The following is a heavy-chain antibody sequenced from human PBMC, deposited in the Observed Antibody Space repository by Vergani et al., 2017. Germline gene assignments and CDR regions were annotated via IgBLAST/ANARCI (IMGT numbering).Heavy chain of an antibody. CDR1: GGTFSSYA. Sequence: QVQLVQSGAEVKKPGSSVKVSCKASGGTFSSYAISWVRQAPGQGLEWMGGIIPIFGTANYAQKFQGRVTITADESTSTAYMELSSLRAEDTAVYYCAKDPHFYSGSYGGYFDYWGQGTLVTVSS. CDR3: AKDPHFYSGSYGGYFDY. J-gene: IGHJ4*02. V-gene: IGHV1-69*01. D-gene: IGHD1-26*01. CDR2: IIPIFGTA.